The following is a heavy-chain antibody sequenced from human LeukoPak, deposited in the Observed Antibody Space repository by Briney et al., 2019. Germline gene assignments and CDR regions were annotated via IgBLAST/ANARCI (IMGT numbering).Heavy chain of an antibody. J-gene: IGHJ4*02. CDR3: ARVGSISWAHFDY. Sequence: GGSLRLSCAASGFTFSSHWMHWVRQAPGKGLVWVSRINSDGSSTGYVDSVKGRYTISRDNAKSTLYLQMNSLSAEDTAVYYCARVGSISWAHFDYWGQGTLVTVSS. V-gene: IGHV3-74*01. CDR1: GFTFSSHW. D-gene: IGHD6-13*01. CDR2: INSDGSST.